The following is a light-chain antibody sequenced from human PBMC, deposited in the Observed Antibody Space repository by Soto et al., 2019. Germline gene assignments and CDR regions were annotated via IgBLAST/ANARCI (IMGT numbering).Light chain of an antibody. J-gene: IGLJ1*01. Sequence: QSALTQPPSASGSPGQSVTISCTGTSSDVGGYNYVSWYQQHPGKAPKLMIYEVSKRPSGVPDRFSGSKSGNTASLTVSGLQAEDEADYDCSSYAGSNNFVVFGTGTKVTVL. CDR3: SSYAGSNNFVV. CDR2: EVS. CDR1: SSDVGGYNY. V-gene: IGLV2-8*01.